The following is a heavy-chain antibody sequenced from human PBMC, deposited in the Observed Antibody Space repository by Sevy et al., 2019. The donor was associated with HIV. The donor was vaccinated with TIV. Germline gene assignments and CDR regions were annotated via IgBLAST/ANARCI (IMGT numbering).Heavy chain of an antibody. CDR1: GFTVSSNY. Sequence: GGSLRLSCAASGFTVSSNYMSWVRQAPGKGLEWVSVIYSGGSTYYADSVKGRFTISRDNSKNTLYLQMNSLRAEDTAVYYCARYTASGPEYFDYRGQGTLVTVSS. V-gene: IGHV3-53*01. CDR2: IYSGGST. D-gene: IGHD5-18*01. CDR3: ARYTASGPEYFDY. J-gene: IGHJ4*02.